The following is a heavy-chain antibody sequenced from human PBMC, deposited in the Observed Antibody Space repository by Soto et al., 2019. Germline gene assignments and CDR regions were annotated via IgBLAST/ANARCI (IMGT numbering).Heavy chain of an antibody. CDR3: ARSSQYTVTTCDY. CDR1: GGSISSGGYY. J-gene: IGHJ4*02. D-gene: IGHD4-17*01. CDR2: IYYSGST. V-gene: IGHV4-31*03. Sequence: QVQLQESGPGLVKPSQTLSLTCTVSGGSISSGGYYWSWIRQHPGKGLEWIGYIYYSGSTYYNPSVKSRDNISVNAYKNHISLKLSSATSTNTDVYYCARSSQYTVTTCDYWGQGPLVTVTS.